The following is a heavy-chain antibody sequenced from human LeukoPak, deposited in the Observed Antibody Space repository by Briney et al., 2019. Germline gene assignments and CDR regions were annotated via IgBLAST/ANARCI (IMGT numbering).Heavy chain of an antibody. D-gene: IGHD5-12*01. Sequence: PGGSLRLTCAASGFTFSNAWMSWVRQAPGKGLEWVGRIKSKTDGGTTDYAAPVKGRFTISRDDSKNTLYLQMNSLKTEDTAVYYCTAGTGYSDHDYWGQGTLVTVSS. CDR1: GFTFSNAW. J-gene: IGHJ4*02. CDR3: TAGTGYSDHDY. V-gene: IGHV3-15*01. CDR2: IKSKTDGGTT.